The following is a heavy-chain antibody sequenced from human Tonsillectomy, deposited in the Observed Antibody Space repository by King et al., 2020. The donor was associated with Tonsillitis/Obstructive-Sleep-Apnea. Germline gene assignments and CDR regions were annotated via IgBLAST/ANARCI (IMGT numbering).Heavy chain of an antibody. CDR2: IKSKTDGGTT. V-gene: IGHV3-15*01. D-gene: IGHD3-10*02. Sequence: VQLVESGGGLVKPGGSLRLSCAASGFTFSNAWMSWVRQAPGKGLVWGGRIKSKTDGGTTDYATPVKGRFTISRDDSKNTLYLQMNSLKTEDTAVYYCTTDVHDFDYWGQGTLVTVSS. CDR3: TTDVHDFDY. CDR1: GFTFSNAW. J-gene: IGHJ4*02.